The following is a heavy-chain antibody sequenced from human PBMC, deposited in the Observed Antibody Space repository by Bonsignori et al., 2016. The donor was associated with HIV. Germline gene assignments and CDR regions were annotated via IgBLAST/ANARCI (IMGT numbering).Heavy chain of an antibody. CDR1: GFTFSSYW. CDR3: ATTYYYDSSGPY. J-gene: IGHJ4*02. CDR2: INSDGSST. D-gene: IGHD3-22*01. Sequence: GESLKISCAASGFTFSSYWMHWVRQAPGKGLVWVSRINSDGSSTSYADSVKGRFTISRDNAKNTLYLQMNSLRAEDTAVYYCATTYYYDSSGPYWGQGTLVTVSS. V-gene: IGHV3-74*01.